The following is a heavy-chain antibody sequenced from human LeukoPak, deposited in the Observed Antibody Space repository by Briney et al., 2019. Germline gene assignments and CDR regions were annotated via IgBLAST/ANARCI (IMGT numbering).Heavy chain of an antibody. CDR2: IIPIFGTA. CDR3: ASMGVNDFWSGYYHIDY. CDR1: GGTFSSYA. Sequence: SVKVSCKASGGTFSSYAISWVRQAPGQGLEWMGGIIPIFGTANYAQKFQGRVTITANESTSTAYMELSSLRSEDTAVYYCASMGVNDFWSGYYHIDYWGQGTLVTVSS. J-gene: IGHJ4*02. D-gene: IGHD3-3*01. V-gene: IGHV1-69*13.